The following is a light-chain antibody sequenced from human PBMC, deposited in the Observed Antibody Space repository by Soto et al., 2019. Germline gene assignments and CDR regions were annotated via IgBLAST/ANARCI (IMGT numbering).Light chain of an antibody. CDR2: EGS. CDR1: SSDVGSYNL. Sequence: QSVLTQPASVSGSPGQSITISCTRTSSDVGSYNLVSWYQQHPGKAPKLMIYEGSKRPSGVSNRFSGSKSGNTASLTISGLQAEDEADYYCCSYAGSSTPSYVFGTGTKLTVL. V-gene: IGLV2-23*01. J-gene: IGLJ1*01. CDR3: CSYAGSSTPSYV.